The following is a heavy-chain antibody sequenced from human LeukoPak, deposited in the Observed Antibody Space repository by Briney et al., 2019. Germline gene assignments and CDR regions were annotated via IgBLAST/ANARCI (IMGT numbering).Heavy chain of an antibody. D-gene: IGHD3-16*01. CDR3: ARGRGSLVFDY. CDR2: MNPNSGNT. CDR1: GYTFTGSY. V-gene: IGHV1-8*02. J-gene: IGHJ4*02. Sequence: ASVKVSCKASGYTFTGSYMHWVRQAPGQGLEWMGWMNPNSGNTGYAQKFQGRVTMTRNTSISTAYMELSSLRSEDTAVYYCARGRGSLVFDYWGQGTLITVSS.